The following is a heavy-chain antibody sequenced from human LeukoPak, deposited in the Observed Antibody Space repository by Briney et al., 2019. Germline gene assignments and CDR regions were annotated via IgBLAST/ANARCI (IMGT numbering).Heavy chain of an antibody. CDR3: ARSRHFDWFFDF. CDR2: IYSGGST. CDR1: GFTVSSNY. D-gene: IGHD3-9*01. J-gene: IGHJ4*02. Sequence: PGGSLRLSCAASGFTVSSNYMSWVRQAPGKGLEWVSVIYSGGSTYYADSVKGRFTISRDISKSTLYLQMNSLRAEDTAVYYCARSRHFDWFFDFWGQGTLVTVSS. V-gene: IGHV3-66*01.